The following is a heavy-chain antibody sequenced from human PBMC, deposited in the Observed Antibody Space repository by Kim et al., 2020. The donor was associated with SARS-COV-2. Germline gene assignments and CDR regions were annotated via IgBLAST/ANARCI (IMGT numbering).Heavy chain of an antibody. Sequence: GGSLRLSCAASGFTFSDYYMSWIRQAPGKGLEWVSYISSSGSTIYYADSVKGRSTISRANAKNSLYLQMNSLRAEDTAVYYCARNLVLLWFGASNQRTSWFDPWGQGTLVTVSS. V-gene: IGHV3-11*01. CDR2: ISSSGSTI. CDR1: GFTFSDYY. D-gene: IGHD3-10*01. J-gene: IGHJ5*02. CDR3: ARNLVLLWFGASNQRTSWFDP.